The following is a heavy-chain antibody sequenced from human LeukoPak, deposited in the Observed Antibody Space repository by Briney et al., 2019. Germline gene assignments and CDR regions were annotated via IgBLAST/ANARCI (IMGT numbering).Heavy chain of an antibody. CDR3: ATNAVAGPNYYYYGMDV. J-gene: IGHJ6*02. CDR2: FDPEDGET. D-gene: IGHD6-19*01. CDR1: GYTLTELS. Sequence: ASVTASCTVSGYTLTELSMHWVRQAPGKGLEWMGGFDPEDGETIYAQKFQGRVTMTEDTSTDTAYMELSSLRSEDTAVYYCATNAVAGPNYYYYGMDVWGQGTTVTVSS. V-gene: IGHV1-24*01.